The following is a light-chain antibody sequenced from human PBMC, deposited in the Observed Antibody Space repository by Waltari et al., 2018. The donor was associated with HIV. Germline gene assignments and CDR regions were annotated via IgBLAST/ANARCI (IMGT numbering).Light chain of an antibody. CDR1: SPNIGEGYD. CDR2: GAS. J-gene: IGLJ1*01. Sequence: QSVLTQPPSVSGAPGQRVNIPCNGRSPNIGEGYDVPWNQQLPGTAPKLLIYGASHRPSWFPDRFSVYKSGTSASLAITGLQAEDESDYYGQSYDSSLSGYVFGTGTKVTVL. CDR3: QSYDSSLSGYV. V-gene: IGLV1-40*01.